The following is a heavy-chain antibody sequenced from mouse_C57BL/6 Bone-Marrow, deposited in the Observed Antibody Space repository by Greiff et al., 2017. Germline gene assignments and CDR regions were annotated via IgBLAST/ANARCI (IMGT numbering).Heavy chain of an antibody. CDR3: ARGGLYGSSSHWYFDV. V-gene: IGHV5-2*01. D-gene: IGHD1-1*01. Sequence: EVQLQESGGGLVQPGESLKLSCESNEYEFPSHDMSWVRKTPEKRLELVAAINSDGGSTYYPDPMERRFIISRDNTKKTLYLQMSSLRSEDTALYYCARGGLYGSSSHWYFDVWGTGTTVTVSS. J-gene: IGHJ1*03. CDR1: EYEFPSHD. CDR2: INSDGGST.